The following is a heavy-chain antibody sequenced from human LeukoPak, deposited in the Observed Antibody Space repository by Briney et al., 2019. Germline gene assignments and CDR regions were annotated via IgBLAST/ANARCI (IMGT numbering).Heavy chain of an antibody. CDR3: GRGGGSGSRLRAGDY. J-gene: IGHJ4*02. Sequence: GGSLRLSCAASGFTFTSYSMNWVRQAPGKGLEWVSTISGGGGSTYYADSVKGRFTISRDNSKNTLYLQMNSLRAEDTAVYYCGRGGGSGSRLRAGDYWGQGTLVTVSS. CDR2: ISGGGGST. D-gene: IGHD1-26*01. V-gene: IGHV3-23*01. CDR1: GFTFTSYS.